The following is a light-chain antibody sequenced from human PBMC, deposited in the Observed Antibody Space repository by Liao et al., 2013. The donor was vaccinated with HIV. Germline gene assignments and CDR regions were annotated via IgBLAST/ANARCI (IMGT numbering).Light chain of an antibody. J-gene: IGLJ1*01. CDR1: KLGTKY. CDR2: QDA. CDR3: QAWDSGVSFV. V-gene: IGLV3-1*01. Sequence: SYVLAQPSSVSVAPGQTASITCSGEKLGTKYASWYQQKPGQSPRLVIYQDAIRPSGIPERFSGSNSGNTATLTISGTQAMDEADYYCQAWDSGVSFVFGSGTRVTV.